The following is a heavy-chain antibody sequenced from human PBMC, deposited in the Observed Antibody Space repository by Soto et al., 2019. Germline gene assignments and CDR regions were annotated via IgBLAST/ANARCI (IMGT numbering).Heavy chain of an antibody. Sequence: GGSLRLSCAASGFTFSSYAMSWVRQAPGKGLEWIGSIYYSGSTYYNPSLKSRVTISVDTSKNTLYLQMNSLRAEDTAVYYCAKTLSTTVTTDDAFDIWGQGTMVTVSS. D-gene: IGHD4-17*01. V-gene: IGHV3-23*01. CDR3: AKTLSTTVTTDDAFDI. CDR1: GFTFSSYA. CDR2: SIYYSGST. J-gene: IGHJ3*02.